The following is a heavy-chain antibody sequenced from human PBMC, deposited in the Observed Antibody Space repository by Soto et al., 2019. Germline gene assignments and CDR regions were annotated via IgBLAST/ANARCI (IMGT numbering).Heavy chain of an antibody. V-gene: IGHV3-30*04. CDR2: ISHDGRVT. CDR1: GFTFNSLS. D-gene: IGHD2-21*02. J-gene: IGHJ4*02. Sequence: QVQLVESGGGMVQPGTSLRLSCAASGFTFNSLSLHWVRQRPDKGLEWVAVISHDGRVTFYADFVKGRFTVSRDNSKNPIYLQVNSLRAEDEVVYYCAREPYGDSQYFDYWGQGTLVTVSS. CDR3: AREPYGDSQYFDY.